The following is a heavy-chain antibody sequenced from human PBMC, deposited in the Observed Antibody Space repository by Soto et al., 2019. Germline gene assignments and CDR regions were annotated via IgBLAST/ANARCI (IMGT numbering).Heavy chain of an antibody. CDR3: ARDGDAFDI. V-gene: IGHV3-7*01. CDR2: IKQDGSEK. CDR1: GFTFSSYW. Sequence: GESLKISCAASGFTFSSYWMSWVRQAPGKGLEWVANIKQDGSEKYYVDSVKGRFTISRDNAKNSLYLQMNSLRAEDTAVYYCARDGDAFDIWGQGTMVTVSS. J-gene: IGHJ3*02.